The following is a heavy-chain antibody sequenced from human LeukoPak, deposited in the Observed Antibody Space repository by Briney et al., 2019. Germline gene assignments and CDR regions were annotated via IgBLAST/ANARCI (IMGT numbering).Heavy chain of an antibody. J-gene: IGHJ4*02. CDR3: ASSPRRYSYDRFYYFDY. V-gene: IGHV4-59*08. Sequence: SETLSLTCTVSGGSISRYYWSWIRQPPGKGLEWFGYIYYSGSTNYNPSLKSRVTISVDTSKNQFSLKLSSVTAADTAVYYCASSPRRYSYDRFYYFDYWGQGTLVTVSS. CDR2: IYYSGST. D-gene: IGHD5-18*01. CDR1: GGSISRYY.